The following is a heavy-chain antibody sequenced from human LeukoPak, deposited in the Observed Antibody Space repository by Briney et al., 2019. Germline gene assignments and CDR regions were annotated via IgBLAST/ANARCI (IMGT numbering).Heavy chain of an antibody. CDR2: IYYSGST. CDR3: ARDYHYYMDV. Sequence: SETLPLTRTVSGGSISSYYWSWIRQPPGKGLEWIGYIYYSGSTNYNPSLKSRVTISVDTSKNQFSLKLSSVTAADTAVYYCARDYHYYMDVWGKGTTVTVSS. CDR1: GGSISSYY. J-gene: IGHJ6*03. V-gene: IGHV4-59*01.